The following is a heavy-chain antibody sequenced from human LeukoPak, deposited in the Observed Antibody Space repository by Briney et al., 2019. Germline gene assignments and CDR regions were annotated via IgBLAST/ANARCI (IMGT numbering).Heavy chain of an antibody. D-gene: IGHD5-18*01. CDR3: ARESPTAMVGFVY. Sequence: GASVKVSCKASGYTFTSYYMHWVRQPPGRGLEWMGIINPSGGSTSYAQKFQGRVTMTRDTSTSTVYMELSSLRSEATAVYYCARESPTAMVGFVYWGQGTLVTVSS. J-gene: IGHJ4*02. CDR2: INPSGGST. V-gene: IGHV1-46*01. CDR1: GYTFTSYY.